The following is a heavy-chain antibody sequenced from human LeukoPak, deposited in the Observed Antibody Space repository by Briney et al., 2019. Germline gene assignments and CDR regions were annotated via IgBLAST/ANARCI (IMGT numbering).Heavy chain of an antibody. D-gene: IGHD1-20*01. CDR1: GYTLTELS. J-gene: IGHJ4*02. CDR3: VRDRYDSETDY. V-gene: IGHV1-24*01. CDR2: FDPEDGET. Sequence: ASVKVSCKVSGYTLTELSMHWVRQAPGKGLEWMGGFDPEDGETIYAQKVQGRVNLTTDTSTSTAYMELRSLRSDDTAVYYCVRDRYDSETDYWGQGTLVTVSS.